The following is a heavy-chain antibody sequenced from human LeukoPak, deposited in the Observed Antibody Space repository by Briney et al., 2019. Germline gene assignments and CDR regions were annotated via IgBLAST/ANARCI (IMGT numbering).Heavy chain of an antibody. V-gene: IGHV3-23*01. D-gene: IGHD5-12*01. J-gene: IGHJ3*02. CDR2: MSGSGSST. CDR3: AKGGGHDAFDI. CDR1: GFTFSSYP. Sequence: GGSLRLSCAASGFTFSSYPISWVRQAPGRGLEWVSAMSGSGSSTYYADSVKGRFTISRDNSKNTLYLQMNSLRAEDTAVYYCAKGGGHDAFDIWGQGTMVTVSS.